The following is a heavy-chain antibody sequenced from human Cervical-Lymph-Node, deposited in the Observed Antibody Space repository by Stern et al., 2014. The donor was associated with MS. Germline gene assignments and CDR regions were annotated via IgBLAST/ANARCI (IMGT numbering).Heavy chain of an antibody. Sequence: EQLVESGAEVIKPGASVNVSCKASGYTFTDYSIQWVRQVHGQGLQWMGMINPNGGRATYPRKFRGRVTMTRDTSTATVKMELNSLRSEDTAVYYCARVAPTVGAAYWGQGTLVTVSS. D-gene: IGHD1-26*01. V-gene: IGHV1-46*01. J-gene: IGHJ4*02. CDR3: ARVAPTVGAAY. CDR2: INPNGGRA. CDR1: GYTFTDYS.